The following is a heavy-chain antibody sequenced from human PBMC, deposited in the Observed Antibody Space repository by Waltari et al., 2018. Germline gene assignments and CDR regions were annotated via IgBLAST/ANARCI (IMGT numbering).Heavy chain of an antibody. Sequence: QLQLQESGPGLVKPSETLSLTCTVSGGSISSSSYYWGWIRQPPGKGLEWIGRSSYSGRTYYNPSLKSRVTISVDTSKNQFSLKLSSVTAADTAVYYCARLRRGKTTVTTPLFDYWGQGTLVTVSS. J-gene: IGHJ4*02. CDR3: ARLRRGKTTVTTPLFDY. CDR1: GGSISSSSYY. CDR2: SSYSGRT. D-gene: IGHD4-17*01. V-gene: IGHV4-39*01.